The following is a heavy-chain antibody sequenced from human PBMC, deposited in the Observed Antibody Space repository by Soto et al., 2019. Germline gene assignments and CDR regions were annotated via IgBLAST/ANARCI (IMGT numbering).Heavy chain of an antibody. CDR2: ISYDGSNK. Sequence: GGSLRLSCAASGFTFSSYAMHWVRQAPGKGLEWVAVISYDGSNKYYADSVKGRFTISRDNSKNTLYLQMNSLRAEDTAVYYCARDRVLLPRTGYYYYGMDVWGQGTTVTVSS. J-gene: IGHJ6*02. CDR3: ARDRVLLPRTGYYYYGMDV. D-gene: IGHD2-15*01. CDR1: GFTFSSYA. V-gene: IGHV3-30-3*01.